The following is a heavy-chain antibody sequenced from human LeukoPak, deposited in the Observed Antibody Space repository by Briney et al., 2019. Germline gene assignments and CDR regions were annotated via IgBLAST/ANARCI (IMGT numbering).Heavy chain of an antibody. Sequence: PGGSLRLSCAASGFTFSSYSMNWVRQAPGKGLEWVSSISSSSSYIYYADSVMGRFTISRDNSKNTLYLQMNSLRAEDTAVYYCARDRFGRYYDSSGYSNWFDPWGQGTLVTVSS. D-gene: IGHD3-22*01. CDR2: ISSSSSYI. J-gene: IGHJ5*02. CDR1: GFTFSSYS. V-gene: IGHV3-21*01. CDR3: ARDRFGRYYDSSGYSNWFDP.